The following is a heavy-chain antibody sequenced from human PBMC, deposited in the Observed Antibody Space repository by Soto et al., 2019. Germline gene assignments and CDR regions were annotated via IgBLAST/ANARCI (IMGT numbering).Heavy chain of an antibody. D-gene: IGHD1-26*01. Sequence: QMQLVESGGGVVQPGRSLRLSCVASGFIFSNFGMHWVRKAQGRGLEWVAVISYHGSDKYYPDSVRGRFTVSRDNSKNTLYLEMNSLRPEDTAEYYCAKERDSGSQSWFDPGGQGTLVTVSS. V-gene: IGHV3-30*18. J-gene: IGHJ5*02. CDR2: ISYHGSDK. CDR1: GFIFSNFG. CDR3: AKERDSGSQSWFDP.